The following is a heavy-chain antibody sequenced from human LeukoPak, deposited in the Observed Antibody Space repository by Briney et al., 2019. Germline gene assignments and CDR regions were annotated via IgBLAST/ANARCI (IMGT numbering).Heavy chain of an antibody. Sequence: GGSLRLSCAASGFSFRSYAMTWVRQSPGKGLEWVSSVSFGGGNTYYADSVKGRFTISRDDSKNSLYLQMNSLRAEDTALYYCAKKGDANGHFDQWGQGTLVTVSS. CDR3: AKKGDANGHFDQ. D-gene: IGHD4/OR15-4a*01. CDR2: VSFGGGNT. J-gene: IGHJ4*02. V-gene: IGHV3-23*01. CDR1: GFSFRSYA.